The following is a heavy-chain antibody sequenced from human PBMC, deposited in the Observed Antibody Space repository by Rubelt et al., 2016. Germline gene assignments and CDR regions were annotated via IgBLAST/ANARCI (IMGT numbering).Heavy chain of an antibody. CDR3: ATGYSSGWYVAY. CDR2: INAGNGNT. V-gene: IGHV1-3*01. Sequence: QVQLVQSGAEVKKPGASVKVSCKAAGYSFTTYSIHWVRQAPGQRLEWMGWINAGNGNTKYSQKFQGRFTITRDTSASTAYMELSRLRSEDTAIYYCATGYSSGWYVAYWGQGTLVTVSS. J-gene: IGHJ4*02. D-gene: IGHD6-19*01. CDR1: GYSFTTYS.